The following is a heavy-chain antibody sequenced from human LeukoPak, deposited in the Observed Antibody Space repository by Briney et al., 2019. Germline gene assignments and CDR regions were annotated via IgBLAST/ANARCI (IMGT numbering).Heavy chain of an antibody. CDR2: IYSGGST. CDR3: ARDPRRDTYYYYGMDV. D-gene: IGHD5-18*01. Sequence: GGSLRLSCAASGFTVSSNYMSWVRQAPGKGLEWVSVIYSGGSTYYADSVKGRFTISRDNSKNTLYLQMNSLRAEDTAVYYCARDPRRDTYYYYGMDVWGQGTTVTVPS. CDR1: GFTVSSNY. V-gene: IGHV3-66*02. J-gene: IGHJ6*02.